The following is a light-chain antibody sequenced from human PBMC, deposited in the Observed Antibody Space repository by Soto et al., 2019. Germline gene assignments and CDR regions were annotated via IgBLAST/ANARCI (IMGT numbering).Light chain of an antibody. CDR2: AAS. Sequence: AIRMTQSPSSFSASTGDRVTITCRASQGISSYLAWYQQKPGKAPKLLIYAASTLQSGVPSRFSGSGSGTGFTLTISCLQSEDFATYYCQQYYSYSYTFGQGTKLEIK. CDR3: QQYYSYSYT. CDR1: QGISSY. J-gene: IGKJ2*01. V-gene: IGKV1-8*01.